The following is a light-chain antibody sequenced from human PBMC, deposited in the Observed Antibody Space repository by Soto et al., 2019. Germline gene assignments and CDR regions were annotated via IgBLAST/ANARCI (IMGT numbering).Light chain of an antibody. CDR1: QRISNW. CDR2: AAS. V-gene: IGKV1-12*01. CDR3: QQASSFPFT. Sequence: DIQMTQSPSSVSASVGDRVTISCRASQRISNWLAWYHQKPGKAPNLLIYAASTLQSGAPSRFSGSGSGTDFILTISSLQPEDSGTYYCQQASSFPFTFGPGTKVDV. J-gene: IGKJ3*01.